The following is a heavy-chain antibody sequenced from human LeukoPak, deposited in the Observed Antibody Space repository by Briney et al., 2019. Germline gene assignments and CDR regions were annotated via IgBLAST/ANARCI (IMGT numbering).Heavy chain of an antibody. CDR1: GFSFTSYE. D-gene: IGHD2-15*01. CDR3: ARGTDSVTSTRGGAFDI. V-gene: IGHV3-48*03. CDR2: IGSSGSVI. J-gene: IGHJ3*02. Sequence: GGSLRLSCAASGFSFTSYEMNWVRQAPGKGLEWVSYIGSSGSVIYYADSVKGRFTISRDNAKNSLYLQMNSLRVEETAVYYCARGTDSVTSTRGGAFDIWGQGTMVTVSS.